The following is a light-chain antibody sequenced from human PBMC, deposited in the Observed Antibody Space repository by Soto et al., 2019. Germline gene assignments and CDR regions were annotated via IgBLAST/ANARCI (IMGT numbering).Light chain of an antibody. CDR2: DDN. CDR1: KVGSKS. J-gene: IGLJ6*01. Sequence: SYELTQPPSVSVAPGKTARITCGGNKVGSKSVHWYQQKPGQAPVVVIYDDNDRPSGIPERFSGSNFGNTATLTISRVEAGDEADYYCQVWDSSSDHRNVFGSGTKLTVL. V-gene: IGLV3-21*04. CDR3: QVWDSSSDHRNV.